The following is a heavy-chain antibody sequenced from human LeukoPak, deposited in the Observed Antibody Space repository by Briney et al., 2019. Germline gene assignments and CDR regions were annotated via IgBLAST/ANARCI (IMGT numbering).Heavy chain of an antibody. V-gene: IGHV4-34*01. CDR2: INHSGST. J-gene: IGHJ5*02. CDR3: ARDIAVAGRGTPSRWFDP. CDR1: GGSFSGYY. Sequence: SETLPLTCAVYGGSFSGYYWSWIRQPPGKGLEWIGEINHSGSTNYNPSLKSRVTISVDTSKNQFSLKLSSVTAADTAVYYCARDIAVAGRGTPSRWFDPWGQGTLVTVSS. D-gene: IGHD6-19*01.